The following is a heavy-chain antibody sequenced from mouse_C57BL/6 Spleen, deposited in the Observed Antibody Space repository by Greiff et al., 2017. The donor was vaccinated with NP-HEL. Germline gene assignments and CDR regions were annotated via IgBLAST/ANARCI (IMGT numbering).Heavy chain of an antibody. J-gene: IGHJ2*01. CDR2: IDPSDSYT. D-gene: IGHD2-5*01. CDR3: AREDSNYSYYFDY. Sequence: VQLQQPGAELVRPGTSVKLSCKASGYTFTSYWMHWVKQRPGQGLEWIGVIDPSDSYTNYNQKFKGKATLTVDTSSSTAYMQLSSLTSEDSAVYYCAREDSNYSYYFDYWGQGTTLTVSS. CDR1: GYTFTSYW. V-gene: IGHV1-59*01.